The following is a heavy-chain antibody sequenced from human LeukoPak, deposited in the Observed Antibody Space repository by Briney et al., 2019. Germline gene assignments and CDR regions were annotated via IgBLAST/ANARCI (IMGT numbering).Heavy chain of an antibody. CDR3: ARSSRPYGMDV. J-gene: IGHJ6*02. CDR1: GFTFSNYA. CDR2: ISSSSSYI. Sequence: PGGSLRLSCAASGFTFSNYAMSWVRQAPGKGLEWVSSISSSSSYIYYADSVKGRFTISRDNAKNSLYLQMNSLRAEDTAVYYCARSSRPYGMDVWGQGTTVTVSS. V-gene: IGHV3-21*01. D-gene: IGHD2-2*01.